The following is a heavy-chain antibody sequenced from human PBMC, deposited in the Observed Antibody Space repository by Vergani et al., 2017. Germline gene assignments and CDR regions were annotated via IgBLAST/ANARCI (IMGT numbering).Heavy chain of an antibody. D-gene: IGHD3-3*01. CDR3: ARDHLEYHNNNWFDP. V-gene: IGHV4-39*02. CDR1: GDSITRSSYY. J-gene: IGHJ5*02. CDR2: IYHSGGA. Sequence: QLHLQESGPGLVKPSETLSPTCTVSGDSITRSSYYWGWIRQPPGKGLEWIGNIYHSGGAYYNPSLKGRVTISVGTSKNQFSLEVTSVTAADTAVYYCARDHLEYHNNNWFDPWGQGTLVTVSS.